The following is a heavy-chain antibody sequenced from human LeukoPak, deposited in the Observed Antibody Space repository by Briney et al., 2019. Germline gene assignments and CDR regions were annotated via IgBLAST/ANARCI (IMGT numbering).Heavy chain of an antibody. D-gene: IGHD1-26*01. CDR3: VRVVGSGLGAFDI. V-gene: IGHV3-23*01. CDR1: GLTFSNYV. J-gene: IGHJ3*02. CDR2: ITGDGGGT. Sequence: GSLRLSCAASGLTFSNYVMSWVRQAPGKGLEWVSGITGDGGGTSYADSVKGRFTISRDNSKNTVYLQMNSLRAEDTAVYYCVRVVGSGLGAFDIWGQGTMVTVSS.